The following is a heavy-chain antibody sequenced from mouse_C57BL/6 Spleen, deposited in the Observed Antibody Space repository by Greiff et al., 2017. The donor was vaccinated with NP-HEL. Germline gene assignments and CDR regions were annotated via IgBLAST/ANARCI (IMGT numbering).Heavy chain of an antibody. CDR2: IDPKSGGT. CDR3: AIVDYFDY. J-gene: IGHJ2*01. Sequence: QVQLQQPGAELVKPGASVKLSCKASGSTFTSSGMHWVKQRPGQGLGWIGRIDPKSGGTKYNEKFKGKATLTVDKPSSTAYMQLSSLTSEDSAVYYCAIVDYFDYWGKGTTLTVSS. CDR1: GSTFTSSG. V-gene: IGHV1-72*01.